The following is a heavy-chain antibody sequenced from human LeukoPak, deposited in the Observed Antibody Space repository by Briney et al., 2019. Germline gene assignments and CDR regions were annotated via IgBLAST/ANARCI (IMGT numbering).Heavy chain of an antibody. CDR3: ARAVSGYYFNA. J-gene: IGHJ5*02. D-gene: IGHD5-12*01. CDR1: GVYLNSYY. V-gene: IGHV4-59*01. Sequence: SETLSLTCTVSGVYLNSYYWSWIRQPPGKGLEWIGYVAYSGSTNCNPSLKSRVTISLDTSKNQFSLKLSSVTAADTAVYYCARAVSGYYFNAWGPGTLVTVSS. CDR2: VAYSGST.